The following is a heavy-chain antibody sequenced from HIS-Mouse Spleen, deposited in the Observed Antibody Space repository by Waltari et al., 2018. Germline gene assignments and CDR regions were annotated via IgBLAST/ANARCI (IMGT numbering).Heavy chain of an antibody. CDR2: IYTSGST. CDR3: ARDFHDFWSGYYGGDKKHDAFDI. J-gene: IGHJ3*02. CDR1: GGSISSYN. Sequence: QVQLQESGPGLVKPSETLSLTCTVSGGSISSYNWSCIRQPAGKGLEGVGRIYTSGSTNYNPSLKSRVTMSVDTSKNQFSLKLSSVTAADTAVYYCARDFHDFWSGYYGGDKKHDAFDIWGQGTMVTVSS. D-gene: IGHD3-3*01. V-gene: IGHV4-4*07.